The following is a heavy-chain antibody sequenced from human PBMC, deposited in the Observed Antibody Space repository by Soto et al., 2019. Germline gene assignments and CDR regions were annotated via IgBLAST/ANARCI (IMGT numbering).Heavy chain of an antibody. CDR3: AKDSSGWPYYFDY. CDR1: GFTFSSYA. D-gene: IGHD6-19*01. CDR2: ISGSGGST. J-gene: IGHJ4*02. Sequence: GGSLRLSCAASGFTFSSYAMSWVRQAPGKGLEWVSAISGSGGSTYYADSVKGRFTISRHNSKNTLYLQMNSLRAEDTAVYYCAKDSSGWPYYFDYWGQGTLVTVSS. V-gene: IGHV3-23*01.